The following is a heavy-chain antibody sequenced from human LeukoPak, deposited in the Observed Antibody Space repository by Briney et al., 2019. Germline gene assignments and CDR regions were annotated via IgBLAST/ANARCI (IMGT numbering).Heavy chain of an antibody. CDR2: IYHSGST. CDR1: GGSISSSNW. CDR3: ARLVAGTGEYNFDY. Sequence: SETLSLTCAVSGGSISSSNWWSWVRQPPGKGLEWIGEIYHSGSTNYNPSLKSRVTISVDTSKNQFSLKLSSVTAADTAVYYCARLVAGTGEYNFDYWGQGTLVTVSS. J-gene: IGHJ4*02. V-gene: IGHV4-4*02. D-gene: IGHD6-19*01.